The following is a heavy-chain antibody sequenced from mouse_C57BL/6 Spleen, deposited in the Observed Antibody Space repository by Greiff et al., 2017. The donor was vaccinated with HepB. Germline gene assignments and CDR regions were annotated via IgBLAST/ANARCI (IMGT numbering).Heavy chain of an antibody. J-gene: IGHJ3*01. CDR2: INPGSGGT. Sequence: QVQLQQSGAELVRPGTSVKVSCKASGYAFTNYLIEWVKQRPGQGLEWIGVINPGSGGTNYNEKFKGKATLTADKSSSTAYMQLSSLTSEDSAVYFCARYDYDFSFAYWGQGTLVTVSA. V-gene: IGHV1-54*01. CDR1: GYAFTNYL. CDR3: ARYDYDFSFAY. D-gene: IGHD2-4*01.